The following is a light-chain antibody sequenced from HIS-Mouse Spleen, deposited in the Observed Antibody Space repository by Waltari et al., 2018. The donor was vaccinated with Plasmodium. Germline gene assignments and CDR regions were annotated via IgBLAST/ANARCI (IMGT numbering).Light chain of an antibody. CDR2: RNN. CDR1: SSNIGSNY. V-gene: IGLV1-47*01. CDR3: AAWDDSLSGSWV. Sequence: QSVLTPPPSASGTPGQRVTISCSGSSSNIGSNYVSWYQQLPGTAPKLLIYRNNQRPSGVPDRFSGSKSGTSASLAISGLRSEDEADYYCAAWDDSLSGSWVFGGGTKLTVL. J-gene: IGLJ3*02.